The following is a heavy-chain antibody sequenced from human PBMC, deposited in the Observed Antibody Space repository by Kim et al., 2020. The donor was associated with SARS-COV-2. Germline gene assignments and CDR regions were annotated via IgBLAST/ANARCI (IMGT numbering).Heavy chain of an antibody. D-gene: IGHD6-19*01. CDR1: GYTFTSYG. J-gene: IGHJ4*02. CDR3: ARDLRNTRYSSGWYVY. CDR2: ISAYNGNT. Sequence: ASVKVSCKASGYTFTSYGISWVRQAPGQGLEWMGWISAYNGNTNYAQKLQGRVTMTTDTSTSTAYMELRSLRSDDTAVYYCARDLRNTRYSSGWYVYWGQGTLVTVSS. V-gene: IGHV1-18*01.